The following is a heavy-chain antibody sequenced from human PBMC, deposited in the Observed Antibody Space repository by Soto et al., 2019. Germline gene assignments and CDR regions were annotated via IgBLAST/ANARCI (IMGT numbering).Heavy chain of an antibody. Sequence: QVQLVQSGAEVKKPGASVKVSCKASGYTFTNFGISWVRQAPGQGLEWMGWISAYNGNTNYAQNFQGRVTMTTDTCTSTAYMEMRSLRSDATALYSCARGVTPIDYWGQGTLVTVSS. V-gene: IGHV1-18*01. D-gene: IGHD2-21*02. CDR3: ARGVTPIDY. CDR2: ISAYNGNT. CDR1: GYTFTNFG. J-gene: IGHJ4*02.